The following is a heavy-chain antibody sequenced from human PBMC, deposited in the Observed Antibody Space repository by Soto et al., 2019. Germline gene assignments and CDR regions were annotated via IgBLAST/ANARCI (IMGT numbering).Heavy chain of an antibody. Sequence: QLQLQESGPGLVKPSETLSLTCTVSGGSISSSSYYWGWIRLPPGKGLEWIGSIYYSGSTYYNPSLKSRVTISVDTSKNQFSLKLSSVTAADTAVYYCARHLFSSGWYLIWGQGTMVTVSS. J-gene: IGHJ3*02. V-gene: IGHV4-39*01. CDR2: IYYSGST. D-gene: IGHD6-19*01. CDR1: GGSISSSSYY. CDR3: ARHLFSSGWYLI.